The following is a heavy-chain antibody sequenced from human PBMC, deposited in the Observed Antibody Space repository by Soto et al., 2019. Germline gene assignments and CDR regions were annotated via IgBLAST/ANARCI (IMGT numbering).Heavy chain of an antibody. CDR3: ARVGGPGIAAAGTEKYYYYGMDV. Sequence: GASVKVSCKASGYTFTGYYMHWVRQAPGQGLEWMGWINPNSGDTNYAQKFQGWVTMTRDTSINTAYMELSRLRSDDTAVYYCARVGGPGIAAAGTEKYYYYGMDVWGQGTTVTVSS. D-gene: IGHD6-13*01. CDR1: GYTFTGYY. V-gene: IGHV1-2*04. J-gene: IGHJ6*02. CDR2: INPNSGDT.